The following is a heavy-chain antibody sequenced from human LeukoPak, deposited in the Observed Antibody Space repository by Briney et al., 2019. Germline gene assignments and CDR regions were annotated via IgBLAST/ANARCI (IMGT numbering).Heavy chain of an antibody. Sequence: PGGSLRLSCTASGFTFGHYAMSWVRQAPGKGLEWLGFIRSKVYGGATQYAASVRGRFSISRDDSKGIAYLQMDSLKIEDTAVYFCTRDYGPELLQFFQHWARAPWSPSPQ. CDR2: IRSKVYGGAT. V-gene: IGHV3-49*04. J-gene: IGHJ1*01. CDR3: TRDYGPELLQFFQH. CDR1: GFTFGHYA. D-gene: IGHD1-14*01.